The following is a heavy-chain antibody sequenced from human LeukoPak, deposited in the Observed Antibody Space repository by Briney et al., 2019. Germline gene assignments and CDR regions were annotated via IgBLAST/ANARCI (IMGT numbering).Heavy chain of an antibody. D-gene: IGHD2-2*01. Sequence: GGSLRLSCAASGFTFSSYSMNWVRQAPGKVLEWVSSISSSSYIYYADSVKGRFTISRDNAKNSLYLQMNSLRAEDTAVYYCARDRSQDIVVVPAASWGQGTLVTVSS. CDR2: ISSSSYI. CDR3: ARDRSQDIVVVPAAS. V-gene: IGHV3-21*01. CDR1: GFTFSSYS. J-gene: IGHJ5*02.